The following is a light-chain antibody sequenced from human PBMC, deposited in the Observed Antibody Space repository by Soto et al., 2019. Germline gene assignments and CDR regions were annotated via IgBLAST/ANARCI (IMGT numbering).Light chain of an antibody. CDR2: AAS. J-gene: IGKJ1*01. CDR3: HQYNNWPWT. Sequence: ETVITQSPVTLSVSPGDTDTLSSRASQRVSSHLAWYQQRPGQAPRVIIKAASTRATGIPVRFSGSGYETEFNLTIRSLQSEDFGLYYCHQYNNWPWTFGQGTKVDIK. V-gene: IGKV3-15*01. CDR1: QRVSSH.